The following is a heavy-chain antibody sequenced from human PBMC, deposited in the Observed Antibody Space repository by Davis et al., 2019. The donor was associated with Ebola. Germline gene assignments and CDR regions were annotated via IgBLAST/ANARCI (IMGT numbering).Heavy chain of an antibody. CDR3: ARRWGGQLVWGRGFDY. CDR1: GGSISGSTYY. J-gene: IGHJ4*02. Sequence: PGGSLRLSCTVSGGSISGSTYYWAWIRQPPGKGLEWIASMHYSGSTYYNPSLKSRVTISVEPSKNQFSLKLNSVTAADTAVYYCARRWGGQLVWGRGFDYWGQGTLVTVSS. V-gene: IGHV4-39*01. CDR2: MHYSGST. D-gene: IGHD6-13*01.